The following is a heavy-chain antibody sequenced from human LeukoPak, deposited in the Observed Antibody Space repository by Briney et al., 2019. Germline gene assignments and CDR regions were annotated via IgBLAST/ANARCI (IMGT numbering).Heavy chain of an antibody. D-gene: IGHD3-16*01. V-gene: IGHV3-23*01. CDR1: GFTFSSYA. Sequence: GGSLRLSCAASGFTFSSYAMSWVRQAPGRGLEWVSAISGSGGSTYYADSVKGRFTISRDNSKNTLYLQMNSLRAEDTAVYYCAKADRGEDYFDYWGQGTLVTVSS. CDR3: AKADRGEDYFDY. J-gene: IGHJ4*02. CDR2: ISGSGGST.